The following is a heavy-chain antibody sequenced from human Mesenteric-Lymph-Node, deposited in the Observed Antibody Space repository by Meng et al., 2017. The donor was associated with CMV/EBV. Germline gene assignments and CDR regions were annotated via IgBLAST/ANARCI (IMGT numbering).Heavy chain of an antibody. J-gene: IGHJ4*02. CDR3: AKESAVVIANPRFFDY. CDR2: IYSGGSAT. D-gene: IGHD2-21*01. CDR1: FTFSSYA. Sequence: FTFSSYAMTWVRQAPGKGLEWVSLIYSGGSATYYADSVKGRFTISRDNSKNTLYLQMNSLRAEDTAVYYCAKESAVVIANPRFFDYWGQGTLVTVSS. V-gene: IGHV3-23*03.